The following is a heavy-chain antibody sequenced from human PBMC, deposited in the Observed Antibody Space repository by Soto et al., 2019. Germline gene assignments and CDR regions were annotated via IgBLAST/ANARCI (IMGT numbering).Heavy chain of an antibody. Sequence: QVQLVESGGGVVQPGRSLRLSCTASGFTFSNYGMHWVRQAPGKGLQWVAVIPHDETYQYYLDSVKGRFTISRDNSKDXXXXXXXXXXXXXXXXXXXXXXXXXXDNGLDHWGQGTRVTVSS. CDR1: GFTFSNYG. CDR3: XXXXXXXDNGLDH. D-gene: IGHD1-1*01. CDR2: IPHDETYQ. V-gene: IGHV3-30*19. J-gene: IGHJ4*02.